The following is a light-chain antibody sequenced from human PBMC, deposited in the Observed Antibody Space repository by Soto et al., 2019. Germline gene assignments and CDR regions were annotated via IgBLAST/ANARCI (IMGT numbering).Light chain of an antibody. V-gene: IGLV2-14*01. CDR1: SSDFGDYDY. J-gene: IGLJ1*01. CDR3: SSYTGSSTLV. CDR2: EVS. Sequence: QSALTQPASVSGSPGQSITISCTGTSSDFGDYDYVSWYLQHPGKVPKLMIYEVSNRHSGVSNRFSGSKSGNKASLTISGLQAEDEADYYCSSYTGSSTLVFGTGTKLTVL.